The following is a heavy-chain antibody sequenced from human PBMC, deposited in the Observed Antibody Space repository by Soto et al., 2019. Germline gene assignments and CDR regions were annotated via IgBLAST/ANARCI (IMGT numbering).Heavy chain of an antibody. V-gene: IGHV3-33*05. Sequence: QVQLVESGGGVVQPGTSLRLSCVGSGFTFRSYVIHWVRQAPGKGLEWVALTSYDGSNNFYGDSVKGRFTISRDNSRNTVELQMDSLRLEDTALYYCSRWGTTGGWDVGGQGTLVSVSS. D-gene: IGHD3-16*01. CDR3: SRWGTTGGWDV. CDR1: GFTFRSYV. J-gene: IGHJ4*02. CDR2: TSYDGSNN.